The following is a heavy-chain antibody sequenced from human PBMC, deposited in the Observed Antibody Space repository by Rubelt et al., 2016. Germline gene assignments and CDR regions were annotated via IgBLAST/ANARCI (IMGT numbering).Heavy chain of an antibody. Sequence: QVQLVQSGAEVKKPGSSVTVSCKASGGTFSSYAISWVRQAPGHGLEWMGGIIPIFGTANYAPKFQGRVTITADESTSTAYMELSSLRSEDTAVYYCAREQQLVGGWFDPWGQGTLVTVSS. CDR2: IIPIFGTA. V-gene: IGHV1-69*01. CDR3: AREQQLVGGWFDP. J-gene: IGHJ5*02. D-gene: IGHD6-13*01. CDR1: GGTFSSYA.